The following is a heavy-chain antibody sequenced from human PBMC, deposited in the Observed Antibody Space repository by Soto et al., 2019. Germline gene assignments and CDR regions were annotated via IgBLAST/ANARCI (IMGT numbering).Heavy chain of an antibody. Sequence: ASVKVSCKASGYTFTTYEINWVRQATGQGLEWMGWMNPNSGNTGYAQKFQGRITMTRNTSISTAYMELSSLRSEDTAVYYCARYYDFWSGYYYYYYMDVWGKGTTVTVSS. CDR1: GYTFTTYE. V-gene: IGHV1-8*01. J-gene: IGHJ6*03. CDR3: ARYYDFWSGYYYYYYMDV. CDR2: MNPNSGNT. D-gene: IGHD3-3*01.